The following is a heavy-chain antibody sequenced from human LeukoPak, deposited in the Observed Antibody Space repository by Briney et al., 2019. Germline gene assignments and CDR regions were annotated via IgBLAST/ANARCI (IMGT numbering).Heavy chain of an antibody. J-gene: IGHJ4*02. Sequence: GGSLRLSCAASGFTFSSYAMSWVRQAPGKGLEWVSAISGSGGGTYYADSVKGRFSISSANAKNTMYVHMNSLRLKDTAVYDFAKDYMVVTPRYSFDYWGQGTLVSVSS. CDR2: ISGSGGGT. CDR1: GFTFSSYA. D-gene: IGHD2-21*02. CDR3: AKDYMVVTPRYSFDY. V-gene: IGHV3-23*01.